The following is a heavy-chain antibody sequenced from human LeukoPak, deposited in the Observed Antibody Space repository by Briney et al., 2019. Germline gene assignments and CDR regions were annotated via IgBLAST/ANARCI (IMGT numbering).Heavy chain of an antibody. D-gene: IGHD3-3*01. V-gene: IGHV4-39*07. Sequence: AETLSLTCTVSGGSISRSSYYWGWILQPPGKGLEWIGSIYYSGSTYYNPSLKSRVTISVDTSKNQFSLKLSSVTAADTAVYYCARVWGIPYDFWSGYLFPRFDPWGQGTLVTVSS. CDR1: GGSISRSSYY. J-gene: IGHJ5*02. CDR3: ARVWGIPYDFWSGYLFPRFDP. CDR2: IYYSGST.